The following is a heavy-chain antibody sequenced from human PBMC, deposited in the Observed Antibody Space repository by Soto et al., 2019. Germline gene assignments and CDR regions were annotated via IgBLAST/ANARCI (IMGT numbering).Heavy chain of an antibody. CDR3: ARVAVAARPRWYNWFDP. CDR1: GYTFSSYG. CDR2: ISAYNGNT. Sequence: QVKLVQSGGEVKKPGASVKISCKASGYTFSSYGISWVRKAPGQGLEWMGWISAYNGNTNYAQKFQGRVTMTTDTSTSTAYMELRSLRSDDTAIYYCARVAVAARPRWYNWFDPWGQGTLVTVSS. J-gene: IGHJ5*02. V-gene: IGHV1-18*01. D-gene: IGHD2-15*01.